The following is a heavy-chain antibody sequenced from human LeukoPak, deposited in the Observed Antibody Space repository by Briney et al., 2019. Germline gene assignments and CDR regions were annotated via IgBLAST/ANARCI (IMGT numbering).Heavy chain of an antibody. J-gene: IGHJ4*02. V-gene: IGHV3-23*05. CDR2: INTSGSGT. D-gene: IGHD6-19*01. CDR3: AKGVWDSSGWYLDY. CDR1: GFTLSSYA. Sequence: GGSLRLSCAVSGFTLSSYAMSWVRQAPGKGLEWVSVINTSGSGTFYADSVTGRFTISRDSSKNTLYLQMNSLRAEDTAVYYCAKGVWDSSGWYLDYWGQGTLVTVSS.